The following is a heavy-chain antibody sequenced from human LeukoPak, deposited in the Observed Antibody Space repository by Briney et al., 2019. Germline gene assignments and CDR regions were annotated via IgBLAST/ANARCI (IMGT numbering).Heavy chain of an antibody. CDR1: GFTFSDYY. J-gene: IGHJ4*02. CDR3: ARDTPQVGIDY. CDR2: INGDGSST. Sequence: GGSLRLSCAASGFTFSDYYMSWIRQAPGKGLVWVSHINGDGSSTSYADSVKGRFTISRDNAKNTLYLQMNSLRDEDTAVYYCARDTPQVGIDYWGQGTLVTVSS. D-gene: IGHD1-26*01. V-gene: IGHV3-74*01.